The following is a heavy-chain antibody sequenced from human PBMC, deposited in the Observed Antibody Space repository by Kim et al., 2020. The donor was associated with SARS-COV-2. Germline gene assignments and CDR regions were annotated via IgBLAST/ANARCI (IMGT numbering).Heavy chain of an antibody. CDR3: VREMRTRFGGVVDFD. CDR1: GFTFNDCY. CDR2: IRDDGSYI. J-gene: IGHJ4*01. V-gene: IGHV3-11*01. Sequence: GGSLRLSCEASGFTFNDCYMPWIRQAPGKGLEWVAYIRDDGSYIYYTDSVKGRFTISRDNAKNSLFLQLSSLRAEDTALYYCVREMRTRFGGVVDFD. D-gene: IGHD3-3*01.